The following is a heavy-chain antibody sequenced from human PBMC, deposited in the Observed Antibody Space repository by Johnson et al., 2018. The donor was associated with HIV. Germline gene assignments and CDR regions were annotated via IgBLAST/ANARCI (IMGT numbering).Heavy chain of an antibody. CDR1: GFTVRSNY. V-gene: IGHV3-66*02. D-gene: IGHD1-1*01. Sequence: VQLVESGGGLVQPGGSLRLSCVASGFTVRSNYMSSVRQAPGKGLEWVSVIYSGGRSYYADSVKGRLTLSRDNSNNTLYLQMNSLRAEDTAVYYCARDFTAGNDAFDIWGQGTMVTVSS. J-gene: IGHJ3*02. CDR3: ARDFTAGNDAFDI. CDR2: IYSGGRS.